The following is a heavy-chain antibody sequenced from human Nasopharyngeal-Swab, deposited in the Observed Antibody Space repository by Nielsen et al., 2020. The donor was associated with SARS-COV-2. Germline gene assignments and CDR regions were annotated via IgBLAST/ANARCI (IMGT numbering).Heavy chain of an antibody. J-gene: IGHJ6*02. D-gene: IGHD2-15*01. V-gene: IGHV1-69*01. Sequence: WVRQAPGQGLEWMGGIIPIFGTANYAQKFQGRATITADESTSTAYMELSSLRSEDTAVYYCAREGVVAVAGSDYYGMDVWGQGTTVTVSS. CDR2: IIPIFGTA. CDR3: AREGVVAVAGSDYYGMDV.